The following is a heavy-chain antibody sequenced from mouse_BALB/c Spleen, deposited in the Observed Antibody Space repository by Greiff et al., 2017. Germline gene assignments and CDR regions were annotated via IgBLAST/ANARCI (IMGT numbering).Heavy chain of an antibody. V-gene: IGHV1-14*01. CDR3: ARIWVYAMDY. J-gene: IGHJ4*01. CDR2: IDPYNGGT. D-gene: IGHD4-1*01. Sequence: VQLQQSGPELVKPGASVKMSCKASGYTFTSYVMHWVKQKPGQGLEWIGYIDPYNGGTSYNQKFKGKATLTVDKSSSTAYMHLNSLTSEDSAVYYCARIWVYAMDYWGQGTSVTVSS. CDR1: GYTFTSYV.